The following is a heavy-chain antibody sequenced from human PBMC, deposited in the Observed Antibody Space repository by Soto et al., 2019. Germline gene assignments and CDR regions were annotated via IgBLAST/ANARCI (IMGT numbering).Heavy chain of an antibody. Sequence: EVQLLESGGGLVQPGGSLRLSCAASGFTFSSYAMSWVRQAPGKGLEWVSAISGSGGSTYYADSVKGRFTISRDNSKNTLHLQMNSLRAEDTAVYYCAVGLGLVATIPLFCFDYWGQGALVTVSS. CDR3: AVGLGLVATIPLFCFDY. V-gene: IGHV3-23*01. CDR1: GFTFSSYA. D-gene: IGHD5-12*01. J-gene: IGHJ4*02. CDR2: ISGSGGST.